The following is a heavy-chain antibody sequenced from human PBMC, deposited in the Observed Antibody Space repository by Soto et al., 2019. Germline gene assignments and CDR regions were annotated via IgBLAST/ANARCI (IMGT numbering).Heavy chain of an antibody. Sequence: EVQLVESGGGLVQPGGSLRLSCSASGFTFGNYWMHWVRQAPGKGLVWVSHINGDGSTTNYADSVKGRFTISRDNAKNKLDLQMNSVRAEDTAVYYCASVGAGKWYLDNWGQGTLVTVSS. CDR2: INGDGSTT. V-gene: IGHV3-74*02. J-gene: IGHJ4*02. D-gene: IGHD3-10*01. CDR3: ASVGAGKWYLDN. CDR1: GFTFGNYW.